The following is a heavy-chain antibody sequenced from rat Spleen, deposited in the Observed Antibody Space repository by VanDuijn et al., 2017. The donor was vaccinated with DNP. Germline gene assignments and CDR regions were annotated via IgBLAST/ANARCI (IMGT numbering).Heavy chain of an antibody. J-gene: IGHJ1*01. CDR3: ARRRLPYWYFDF. V-gene: IGHV1-43*01. Sequence: QVQLHQSGAELAKPGSSVRISCKASGYTFTTYYISWIKQTTGQGLDYIGYINTGSGGTNYNEKFRGKATLTVDTSSSTAFMQLSSLTPDDSAVYFCARRRLPYWYFDFWGPGTMVTVSS. CDR2: INTGSGGT. CDR1: GYTFTTYY. D-gene: IGHD1-4*01.